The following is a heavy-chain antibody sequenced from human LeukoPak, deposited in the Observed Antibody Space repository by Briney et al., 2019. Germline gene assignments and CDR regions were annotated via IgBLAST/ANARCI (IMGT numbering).Heavy chain of an antibody. V-gene: IGHV3-23*01. CDR2: IDDSAFRS. J-gene: IGHJ5*02. D-gene: IGHD3-16*01. CDR3: AAGGARWFDP. CDR1: GFAFSRYA. Sequence: GGSLRLSCAASGFAFSRYAMSWVRQAPGKGLEWVSSIDDSAFRSYYADSVKGQFTISRDFSKDTLYLQMDSLTAGDTAVYYCAAGGARWFDPWGQGTLVTVSS.